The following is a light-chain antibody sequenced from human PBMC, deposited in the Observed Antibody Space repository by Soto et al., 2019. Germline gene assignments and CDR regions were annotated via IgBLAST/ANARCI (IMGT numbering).Light chain of an antibody. V-gene: IGKV1-39*01. CDR1: QNISSY. Sequence: DIQMTQSPSSLSASVGDRVTITCRASQNISSYLNWYQQKPGKAPMLLIYAASSLQGGVPSRFSGSAPGPSFILAISSLQPEDFASYFCHQSRRTPATFCLGIKLEIK. J-gene: IGKJ2*01. CDR2: AAS. CDR3: HQSRRTPAT.